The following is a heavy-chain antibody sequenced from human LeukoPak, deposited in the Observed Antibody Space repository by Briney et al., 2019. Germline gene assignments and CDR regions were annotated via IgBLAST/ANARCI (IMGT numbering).Heavy chain of an antibody. CDR2: TYYRSKWYY. CDR1: GDSVSSNSAA. CDR3: ARGATAYFDY. D-gene: IGHD5-12*01. Sequence: SQTLSLTCAISGDSVSSNSAAWSWVRQSASRGLGWLGRTYYRSKWYYDYAVSVKSRITINPDTSKNQFSLQLNSVTPEDTAVYYCARGATAYFDYWGQGTLVTVSS. V-gene: IGHV6-1*01. J-gene: IGHJ4*02.